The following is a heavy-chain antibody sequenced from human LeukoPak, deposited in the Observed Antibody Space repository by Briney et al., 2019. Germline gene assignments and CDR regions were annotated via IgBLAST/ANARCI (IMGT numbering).Heavy chain of an antibody. V-gene: IGHV4-59*08. CDR2: ISFTGNT. J-gene: IGHJ4*02. CDR3: ARSPPGWYYDNSGQYYFDT. CDR1: GGSLSGYY. Sequence: SETLSLNCTVSGGSLSGYYWSWIRQSPGKRLEWVAYISFTGNTNYNPSLKSRVTISLDTSKTHFSLTLSSLTAADTAVYYCARSPPGWYYDNSGQYYFDTWGQGALVTVSS. D-gene: IGHD3-22*01.